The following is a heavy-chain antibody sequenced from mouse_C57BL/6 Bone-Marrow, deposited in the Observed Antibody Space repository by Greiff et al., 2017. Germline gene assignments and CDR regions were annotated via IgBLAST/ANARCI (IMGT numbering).Heavy chain of an antibody. D-gene: IGHD2-4*01. CDR2: IRNKANGYTT. Sequence: EVQLVESGGGLVQPGGSLSLSCAASGFTFTDYYMSWVRQPPGKALEWLGFIRNKANGYTTEYSASVKGRFTISRDNSQSILYLQMNALRAEDSATYYCARYDYDVWFAYWGQGTLVTVSA. J-gene: IGHJ3*01. CDR1: GFTFTDYY. CDR3: ARYDYDVWFAY. V-gene: IGHV7-3*01.